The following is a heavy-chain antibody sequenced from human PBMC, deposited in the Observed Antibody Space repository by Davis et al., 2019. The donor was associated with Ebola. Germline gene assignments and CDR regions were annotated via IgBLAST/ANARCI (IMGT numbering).Heavy chain of an antibody. J-gene: IGHJ3*02. V-gene: IGHV5-51*01. CDR2: IFTGDSDT. Sequence: ETLSLTCTVSGGSISSYYWSWIRQPPGKGLEWMGVIFTGDSDTRYSPSFRGQVTISADKSMKTAFLQWSSLKASDSGMYYCASLRRTITGMDDGFDIWGEGTMVTVSS. D-gene: IGHD2-8*02. CDR1: GGSISSYY. CDR3: ASLRRTITGMDDGFDI.